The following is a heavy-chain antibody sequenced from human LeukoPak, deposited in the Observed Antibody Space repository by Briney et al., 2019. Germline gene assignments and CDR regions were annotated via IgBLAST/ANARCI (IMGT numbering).Heavy chain of an antibody. CDR2: IKQDGSEK. J-gene: IGHJ4*02. V-gene: IGHV3-7*01. CDR3: ARATAAIGNHFDY. Sequence: QPGGSLSLSCAASGFTFSSYWMSWVRQAPGKGLEWVANIKQDGSEKYYVDSVKGRFTISRDNAKNSLYLQMNSLRAEDTAVYYCARATAAIGNHFDYWGQGTLVTVSS. D-gene: IGHD2-2*01. CDR1: GFTFSSYW.